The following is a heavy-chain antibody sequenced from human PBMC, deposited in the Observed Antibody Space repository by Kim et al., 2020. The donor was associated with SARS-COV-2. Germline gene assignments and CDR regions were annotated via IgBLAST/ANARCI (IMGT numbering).Heavy chain of an antibody. V-gene: IGHV4-39*07. D-gene: IGHD5-12*01. CDR3: ARDNRAKAFDP. CDR1: GGSISANDYF. Sequence: SETLSLTCTVSGGSISANDYFWGWIRQSPGKPLEWIGNIYYGGNTYYNPSLRSRVTISVDTSNNQFSLRLTSVTAADTAVYFCARDNRAKAFDPWGQGTLVTVSS. J-gene: IGHJ5*02. CDR2: IYYGGNT.